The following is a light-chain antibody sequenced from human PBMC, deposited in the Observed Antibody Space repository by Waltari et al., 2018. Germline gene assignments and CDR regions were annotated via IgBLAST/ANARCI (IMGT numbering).Light chain of an antibody. Sequence: QSALTQPASVSGSPGQSITISCTGTTSDLGGYNDVSWYQQHPGKAPKLIIFAVSSRPSGVSNRFSGSKSPNTASLLISGLQAEDEADYYCCSFTSSSTWVFGGGTKLTVL. CDR2: AVS. J-gene: IGLJ3*02. CDR3: CSFTSSSTWV. V-gene: IGLV2-14*03. CDR1: TSDLGGYND.